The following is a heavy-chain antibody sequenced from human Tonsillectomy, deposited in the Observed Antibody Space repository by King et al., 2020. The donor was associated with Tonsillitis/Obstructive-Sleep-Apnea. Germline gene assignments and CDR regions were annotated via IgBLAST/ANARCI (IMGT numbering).Heavy chain of an antibody. CDR3: AKAMVQGIIITIFDY. V-gene: IGHV3-23*04. CDR1: GITFSSYA. D-gene: IGHD3-10*01. J-gene: IGHJ4*02. CDR2: ISGGGCST. Sequence: VQLVESGGGLVQPGGSLRLSCSASGITFSSYAMSWVRQAPGKGLEWVSTISGGGCSTYYADSLKGRVTISRDNSKNTRYRQRNSLRAEDTAVYYCAKAMVQGIIITIFDYWGQGTLVTVSS.